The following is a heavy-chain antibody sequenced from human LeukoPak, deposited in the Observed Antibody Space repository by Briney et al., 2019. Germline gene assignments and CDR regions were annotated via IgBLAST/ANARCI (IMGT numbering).Heavy chain of an antibody. CDR2: ITSDSSTI. Sequence: GGSLRLSCAASGFVFSDYAMSWVRQAPGKGLEWVSFITSDSSTIYYADSVKGRFTISRDNAQNSLYLQMNSLRAEDTAVYYCARQGDSWGQGTMVTVSS. J-gene: IGHJ3*01. CDR3: ARQGDS. D-gene: IGHD3-10*01. CDR1: GFVFSDYA. V-gene: IGHV3-48*04.